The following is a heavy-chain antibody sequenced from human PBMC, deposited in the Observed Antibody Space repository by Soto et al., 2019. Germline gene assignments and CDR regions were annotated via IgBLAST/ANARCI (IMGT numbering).Heavy chain of an antibody. V-gene: IGHV3-23*01. CDR1: GFTFSSYA. CDR2: ISGSGDST. J-gene: IGHJ4*02. Sequence: EVQLLESGGGLVQPGGSLRLSCAASGFTFSSYAMSWVRQAPGKGLEWVSAISGSGDSTYYADSVTGRFTISRDNSRNTLYLQMSSLRAEDTAIYYCAKVNTWTYLNYWGQGTLVTVSS. CDR3: AKVNTWTYLNY. D-gene: IGHD3-16*01.